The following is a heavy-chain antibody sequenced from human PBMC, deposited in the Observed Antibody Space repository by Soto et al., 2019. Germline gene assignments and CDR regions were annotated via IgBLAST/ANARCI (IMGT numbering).Heavy chain of an antibody. V-gene: IGHV1-18*01. CDR3: ARDIAGGYGQWLVPGYYYYGMDV. CDR1: GYTFTSYG. CDR2: ISAYNGNT. Sequence: ASVKVSCKASGYTFTSYGISWVRQAPGQGLEWMGWISAYNGNTNYAQKLQGRATMTTDTSTSTAYMELRSLRSDDTAVYYCARDIAGGYGQWLVPGYYYYGMDVWGQGTTVTVSS. J-gene: IGHJ6*02. D-gene: IGHD6-19*01.